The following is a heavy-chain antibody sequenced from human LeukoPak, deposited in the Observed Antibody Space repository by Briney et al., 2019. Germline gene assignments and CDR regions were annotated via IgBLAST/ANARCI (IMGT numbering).Heavy chain of an antibody. J-gene: IGHJ4*02. Sequence: GGSLRLSCAASGFTFSSYAMSWVRQAPGKGLEWVSAISGSGGSTYYADSVKGRFTISRDNSKNTLYLQMNSLRAEDTAVYYCARVRWGGLYYFDYWGQGTLVTVSS. V-gene: IGHV3-23*01. CDR1: GFTFSSYA. CDR2: ISGSGGST. D-gene: IGHD3-16*01. CDR3: ARVRWGGLYYFDY.